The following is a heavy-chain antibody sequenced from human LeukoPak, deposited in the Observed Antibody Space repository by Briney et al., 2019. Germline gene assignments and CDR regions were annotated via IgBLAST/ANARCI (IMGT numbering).Heavy chain of an antibody. Sequence: GGSLRLFCAASGFTFSSYEMNWVRQAPGKGLEWVSYISSSGSTIYYADSVKGRFTISRDNAKNSLYLQMNSLRAEDTAVYYCARENCSGGSCYYYYYYMDVWGKGTTVTISS. CDR3: ARENCSGGSCYYYYYYMDV. D-gene: IGHD2-15*01. J-gene: IGHJ6*03. V-gene: IGHV3-48*03. CDR1: GFTFSSYE. CDR2: ISSSGSTI.